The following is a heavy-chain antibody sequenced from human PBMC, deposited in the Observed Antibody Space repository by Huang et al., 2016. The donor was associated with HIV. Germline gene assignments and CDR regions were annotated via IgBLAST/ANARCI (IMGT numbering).Heavy chain of an antibody. V-gene: IGHV1-46*04. CDR1: GYTFTTYH. CDR2: SNPRGAST. CDR3: ARALLLFGLGSPLDF. J-gene: IGHJ4*02. Sequence: QVQLVQSGAEVKKPGASVKISCKAFGYTFTTYHMHWVRQATGQGLEWMGMSNPRGASTRYAQTVQGRVTMTSDTSTSTVYMELSSLTPEDTAVYYCARALLLFGLGSPLDFWGQGSLVTVSS. D-gene: IGHD3-10*01.